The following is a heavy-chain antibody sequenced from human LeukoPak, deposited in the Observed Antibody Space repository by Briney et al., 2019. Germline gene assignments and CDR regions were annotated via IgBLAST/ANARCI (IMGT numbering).Heavy chain of an antibody. CDR3: ARDPVDYYGSGSFD. V-gene: IGHV3-21*01. Sequence: PGGSLRLSCAASGFTFSSYSMTWVRQAPGKGLQWVSSISTSSSYIYYADLVKGRFTISRDNAKNSLYLQMNSLRAEDTAVYYCARDPVDYYGSGSFDWGQGTLVTVSS. CDR1: GFTFSSYS. J-gene: IGHJ4*02. CDR2: ISTSSSYI. D-gene: IGHD3-10*01.